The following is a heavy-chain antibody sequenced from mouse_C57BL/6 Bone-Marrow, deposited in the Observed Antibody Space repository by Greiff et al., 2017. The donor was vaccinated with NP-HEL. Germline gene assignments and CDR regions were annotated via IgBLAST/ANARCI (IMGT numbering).Heavy chain of an antibody. CDR2: IYPRSGNT. V-gene: IGHV1-81*01. J-gene: IGHJ2*01. CDR3: ARGDYYGSTFYY. Sequence: QVQLQQSGAELARPGASVMLSCKASGYTFTSYGISWVKQRTGQGLEWIGEIYPRSGNTYYNEKFKGKATLTADKSSSTAYMELRSLTSEDSAVYFCARGDYYGSTFYYWGQGTTLTVSS. CDR1: GYTFTSYG. D-gene: IGHD1-1*01.